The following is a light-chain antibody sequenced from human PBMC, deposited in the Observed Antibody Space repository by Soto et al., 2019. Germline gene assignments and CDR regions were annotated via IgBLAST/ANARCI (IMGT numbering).Light chain of an antibody. J-gene: IGKJ5*01. CDR3: LQDYTYPYT. Sequence: AIQMTQSPSSLSASVGDRVTITGRASQGIRNELGWYQQKPGKAPKLLLYGASSLQSGVPSRFSGSGSGTDFTLTISSLQPEDFATYYCLQDYTYPYTFGQGTRLEIK. CDR2: GAS. CDR1: QGIRNE. V-gene: IGKV1-6*01.